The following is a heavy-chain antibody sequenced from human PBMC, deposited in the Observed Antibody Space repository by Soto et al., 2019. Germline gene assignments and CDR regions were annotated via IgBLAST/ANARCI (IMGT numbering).Heavy chain of an antibody. CDR3: ARDSSPSASYDEYDY. D-gene: IGHD6-6*01. Sequence: SVKVSCKASGGTFSSYAISWVRQAPGQGLEWMGGVIPIFGTANYAQKFQGRVTITADESTSTAYMELSSLRSEDTAVYYCARDSSPSASYDEYDYWGQGTLVTVSS. CDR2: VIPIFGTA. CDR1: GGTFSSYA. J-gene: IGHJ4*02. V-gene: IGHV1-69*13.